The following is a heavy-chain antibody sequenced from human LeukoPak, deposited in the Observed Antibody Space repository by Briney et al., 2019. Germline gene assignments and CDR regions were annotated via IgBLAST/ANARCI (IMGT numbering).Heavy chain of an antibody. CDR2: IRYDGSNK. J-gene: IGHJ4*02. CDR1: GFTFSSYG. CDR3: GKELAPYYQLHQD. V-gene: IGHV3-30*02. Sequence: GGSLRLSCAASGFTFSSYGMHWVRQAPGKGLEWAAFIRYDGSNKYYADSVKGRFTISRDNSKNTLYLQMNSLRVEDTAVYYCGKELAPYYQLHQDWGRGTLVTVSS. D-gene: IGHD2-2*01.